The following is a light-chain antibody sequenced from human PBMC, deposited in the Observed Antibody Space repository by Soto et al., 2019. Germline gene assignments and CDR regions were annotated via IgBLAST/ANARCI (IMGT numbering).Light chain of an antibody. CDR3: PQRRNWPWT. V-gene: IGKV3-11*01. J-gene: IGKJ1*01. CDR2: DAS. CDR1: QSVSSY. Sequence: EIVLTQSPATLSLSPGERATLSCRASQSVSSYLAWYQQKPGQAPRLLIYDASNRATGIPARFSGSGSGTDFTLTISSLEPEDFAVYYCPQRRNWPWTFGHGNKVEIK.